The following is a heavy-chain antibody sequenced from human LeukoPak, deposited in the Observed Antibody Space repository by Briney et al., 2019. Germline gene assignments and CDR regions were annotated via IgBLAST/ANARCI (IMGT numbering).Heavy chain of an antibody. CDR1: GGSISITYYY. D-gene: IGHD6-13*01. J-gene: IGHJ4*02. CDR2: TYYSGKT. V-gene: IGHV4-31*03. CDR3: ARDLGAAGKGGVDY. Sequence: SETLSLTCTVSGGSISITYYYWSWIRQHPGKGLEWIGYTYYSGKTYYNPSLESRVTISVDTSKNQFSLKLSSVTAADTAVYYCARDLGAAGKGGVDYWGQGTLVTVSS.